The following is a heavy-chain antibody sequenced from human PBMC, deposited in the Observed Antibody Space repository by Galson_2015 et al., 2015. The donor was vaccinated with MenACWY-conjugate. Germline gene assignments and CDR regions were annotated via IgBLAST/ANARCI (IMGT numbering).Heavy chain of an antibody. CDR3: AHSPYCSTTSCYAARAFDV. CDR1: GFSLSTRRVG. Sequence: PALVKPTQTLTLTCTSSGFSLSTRRVGVGWIRQPPGQALEWLSLIYWDDGKRYSPSLKSRLTITKDTSKNQVVLSMTNMDPVDTATYYCAHSPYCSTTSCYAARAFDVWGQGTVVTVSS. V-gene: IGHV2-5*02. CDR2: IYWDDGK. J-gene: IGHJ3*01. D-gene: IGHD2-2*01.